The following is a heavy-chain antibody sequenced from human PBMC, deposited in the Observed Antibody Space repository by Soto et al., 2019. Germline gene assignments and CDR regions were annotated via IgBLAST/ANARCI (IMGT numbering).Heavy chain of an antibody. V-gene: IGHV4-39*07. CDR1: GGSINRSPYY. D-gene: IGHD2-2*01. CDR3: ARGGALRPNAHVPLDP. J-gene: IGHJ5*02. CDR2: IHVSGYT. Sequence: SETLSLTCSVSGGSINRSPYYWDWIRQSPGKGLEWIGNIHVSGYTSFNPSLKGRVSMSVATSKNQFSLNVMSVTAADTAVYYCARGGALRPNAHVPLDPWGQGRLVTVSS.